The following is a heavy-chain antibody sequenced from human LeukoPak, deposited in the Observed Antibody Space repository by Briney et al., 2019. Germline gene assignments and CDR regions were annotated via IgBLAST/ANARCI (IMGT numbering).Heavy chain of an antibody. CDR3: ARDSNYYGSGSYYNSDY. CDR2: INPHRGGT. Sequence: ASVKVSCEASGDTLTGYYIHCVRPAPGQGVERMGWINPHRGGTSYAQNFQGSGTMTRDTSISTAYMDLSRLRSDDTTFYYCARDSNYYGSGSYYNSDYWGQGTLVSVSS. CDR1: GDTLTGYY. D-gene: IGHD3-10*01. J-gene: IGHJ4*02. V-gene: IGHV1-2*02.